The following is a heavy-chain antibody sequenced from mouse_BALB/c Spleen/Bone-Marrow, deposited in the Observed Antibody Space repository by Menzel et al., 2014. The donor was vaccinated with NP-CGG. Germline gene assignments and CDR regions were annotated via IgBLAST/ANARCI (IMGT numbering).Heavy chain of an antibody. J-gene: IGHJ4*01. Sequence: VQLQQSGAELVRPGASVKLSCKASGYTFTNYWINWVKQSPGQGLEWIGNIYPSDSYTNYNQKFKDKATLTVDKSSSTAYMQLSSQTSEDSAVYYCTRWLPHAMDYWGQGTSVTVSS. CDR1: GYTFTNYW. D-gene: IGHD2-2*01. CDR2: IYPSDSYT. CDR3: TRWLPHAMDY. V-gene: IGHV1-69*02.